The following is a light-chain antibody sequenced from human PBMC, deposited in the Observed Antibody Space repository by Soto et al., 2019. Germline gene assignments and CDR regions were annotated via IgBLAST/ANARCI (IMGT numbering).Light chain of an antibody. CDR1: SSDVGGYNY. CDR3: SSYAGSNWWV. J-gene: IGLJ1*01. CDR2: EVS. Sequence: ALTQPPSASGSPGQSVTISCTGTSSDVGGYNYVSWYQQHPGKAPKLMIYEVSKRPSGVPDRFSGSKSGNTASLTVSGLQAEDEADYYCSSYAGSNWWVFGTGTKLTVL. V-gene: IGLV2-8*01.